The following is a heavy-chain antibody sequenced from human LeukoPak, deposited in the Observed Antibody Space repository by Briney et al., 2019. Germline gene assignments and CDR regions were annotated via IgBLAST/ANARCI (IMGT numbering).Heavy chain of an antibody. J-gene: IGHJ6*04. CDR2: IYYRGNT. V-gene: IGHV4-30-4*01. CDR1: GGSISSGNYY. CDR3: ARARFGELFYYYYGMDV. Sequence: SQTLSLTCTVSGGSISSGNYYWSWIRQPPGKGLEWIGYIYYRGNTYYNPSLKSRVTLSVDTSKNQFSLKLTSVTAADTAVYYCARARFGELFYYYYGMDVGGKGTMVTVSS. D-gene: IGHD3-10*01.